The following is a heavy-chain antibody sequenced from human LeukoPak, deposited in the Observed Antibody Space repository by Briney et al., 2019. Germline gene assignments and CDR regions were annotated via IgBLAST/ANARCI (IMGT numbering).Heavy chain of an antibody. CDR3: AKDQLDVADY. CDR2: ISYDGSKK. CDR1: GFTLSSYG. J-gene: IGHJ4*02. D-gene: IGHD1-1*01. V-gene: IGHV3-30*18. Sequence: GGSLRLSCAASGFTLSSYGMHWVRQAPGKGLEWVAGISYDGSKKYYADSVKGRFTISRDNSKNTLYLQMNSLRAEDTAVYYCAKDQLDVADYWGQGTLVTVSS.